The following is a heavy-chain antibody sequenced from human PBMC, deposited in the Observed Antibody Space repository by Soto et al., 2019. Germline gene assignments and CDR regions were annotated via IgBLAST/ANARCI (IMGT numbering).Heavy chain of an antibody. Sequence: QVQLVQSGAEVKKPGSSVNVSCKASGDTFNSHVISWVRQAPVQGLEWMGGISPIFGTAKYAQKFHGRLTITADESTTTAHMELSSLTSEDTAVYHSASRNWNPPLVDCWGQGTLVTVSS. CDR3: ASRNWNPPLVDC. V-gene: IGHV1-69*12. D-gene: IGHD1-1*01. CDR1: GDTFNSHV. CDR2: ISPIFGTA. J-gene: IGHJ4*02.